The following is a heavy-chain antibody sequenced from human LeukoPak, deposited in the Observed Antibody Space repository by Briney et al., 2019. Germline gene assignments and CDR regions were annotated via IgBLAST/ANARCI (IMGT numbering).Heavy chain of an antibody. CDR2: ISSSSSTI. D-gene: IGHD6-6*01. CDR1: GFTFNSYN. CDR3: ARAYSSSSGRDAFDS. V-gene: IGHV3-48*02. Sequence: GGSLRLSCAASGFTFNSYNMNGVRQAPGKGLEWVSYISSSSSTIYYADSVKGRFTISRDSAKTSLFLQMNSLRDEDTAVYYCARAYSSSSGRDAFDSWGLGTLVTVSS. J-gene: IGHJ3*02.